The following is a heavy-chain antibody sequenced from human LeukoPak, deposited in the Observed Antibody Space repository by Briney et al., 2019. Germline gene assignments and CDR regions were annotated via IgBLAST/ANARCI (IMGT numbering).Heavy chain of an antibody. V-gene: IGHV1-2*02. CDR2: INPNSGGT. J-gene: IGHJ4*02. CDR3: ARGEVTYDILTGYHDY. CDR1: GYTFTGYY. D-gene: IGHD3-9*01. Sequence: ASVKVSCRASGYTFTGYYMHWVRQAPGQGLEWMGWINPNSGGTNYAQKFQGRVTMTRDTSISTAYMELSRLRSDDTAVYYCARGEVTYDILTGYHDYWGQGTLVTVSS.